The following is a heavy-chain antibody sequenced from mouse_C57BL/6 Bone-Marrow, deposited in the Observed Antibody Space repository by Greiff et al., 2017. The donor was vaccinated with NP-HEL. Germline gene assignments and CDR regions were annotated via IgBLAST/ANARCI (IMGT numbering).Heavy chain of an antibody. CDR1: GYTSTAHS. V-gene: IGHV1-19*01. CDR2: INTYHGFT. CDR3: ARTITTVVAEDWYFDV. D-gene: IGHD1-1*01. J-gene: IGHJ1*03. Sequence: VQLQQSGPVLVKPGASVKMSCKASGYTSTAHSPTRLPTLPFPLLSFLFPINTYHGFTSYNQKFKGKATLTVDKSSSTAYMELNSLTSEDSAVYYCARTITTVVAEDWYFDVWGTGTTVTVSS.